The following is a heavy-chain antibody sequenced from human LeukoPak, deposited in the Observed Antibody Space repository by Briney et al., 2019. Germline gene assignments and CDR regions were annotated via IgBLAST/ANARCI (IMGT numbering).Heavy chain of an antibody. CDR1: GYTFTSYG. J-gene: IGHJ4*02. CDR3: ARDQGAYGDYPYYFDY. V-gene: IGHV1-18*01. D-gene: IGHD4-17*01. Sequence: ASVKVSCKASGYTFTSYGISWVRQAPGQGLEWMGWISAYNGNTNYAQKLQGRVTMTTDTPTNTAYMELRSLRSDDTAVYYCARDQGAYGDYPYYFDYWGQGTLVTVSS. CDR2: ISAYNGNT.